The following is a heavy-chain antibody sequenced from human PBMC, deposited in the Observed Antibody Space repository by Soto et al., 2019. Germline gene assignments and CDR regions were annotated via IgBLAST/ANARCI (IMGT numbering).Heavy chain of an antibody. Sequence: SVKVSCKASGFTFTSSAVQWVRQARGQRLEWIGWIVVGSGNTNYAQKFQERVTITRDMSTSTAYMELSSLRSEDTAVYYCAATTRSYCISTSCYVAYYYYGMDVWGQGTTVTVSS. D-gene: IGHD2-2*01. V-gene: IGHV1-58*01. J-gene: IGHJ6*02. CDR3: AATTRSYCISTSCYVAYYYYGMDV. CDR1: GFTFTSSA. CDR2: IVVGSGNT.